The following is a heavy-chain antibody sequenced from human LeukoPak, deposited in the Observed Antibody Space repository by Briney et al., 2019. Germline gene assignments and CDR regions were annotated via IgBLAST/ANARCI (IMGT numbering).Heavy chain of an antibody. CDR2: INSDGSTT. CDR1: GFTFSSYW. D-gene: IGHD2/OR15-2a*01. CDR3: TKDDDSTSYYFDY. Sequence: GGSLRLSCAASGFTFSSYWMYWVRQAPGKGLVWVSRINSDGSTTSYADSVKGRFTISRDNAKNTLYLQMNSLRAGDTAVYYCTKDDDSTSYYFDYWGQGTLATVSS. J-gene: IGHJ4*02. V-gene: IGHV3-74*01.